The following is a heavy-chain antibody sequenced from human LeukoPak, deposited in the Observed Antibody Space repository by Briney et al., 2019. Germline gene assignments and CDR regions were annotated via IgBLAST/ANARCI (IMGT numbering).Heavy chain of an antibody. CDR3: ARTLRSDLWAGVSDY. CDR2: IYHTGST. CDR1: GGSISDFH. V-gene: IGHV4-59*01. D-gene: IGHD3/OR15-3a*01. Sequence: KPSETLSLTCTVSGGSISDFHWSWIRQPPGKGLEWLGYIYHTGSTKYNPSLKSRVTISVATSRNQFSLKLSSVTAADTAVYYCARTLRSDLWAGVSDYWGQGTLVTVSS. J-gene: IGHJ4*02.